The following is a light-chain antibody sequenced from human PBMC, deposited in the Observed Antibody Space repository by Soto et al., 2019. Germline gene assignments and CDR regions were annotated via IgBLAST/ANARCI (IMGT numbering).Light chain of an antibody. CDR2: SDN. CDR1: SSNIGTNT. V-gene: IGLV1-44*01. CDR3: AAWDDSLNGQGV. J-gene: IGLJ3*02. Sequence: QAVVTQPPSASGTPGQRVTISCSGSSSNIGTNTVNWYQQLPGTAPKLLIYSDNQRPSWVPDRFSGSRSGTSASLAISGLQSEDEADYYCAAWDDSLNGQGVFGGGTKVTVL.